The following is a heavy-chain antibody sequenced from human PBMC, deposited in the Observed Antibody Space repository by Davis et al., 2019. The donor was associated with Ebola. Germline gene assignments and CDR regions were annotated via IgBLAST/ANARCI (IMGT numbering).Heavy chain of an antibody. D-gene: IGHD4-11*01. V-gene: IGHV4-59*01. CDR3: TTPTTVTTLFDF. CDR2: ISYSGTP. CDR1: GDAMSRNN. J-gene: IGHJ4*02. Sequence: PSETLSLTCNVSGDAMSRNNWNWIRQSPGKGLEWIGYISYSGTPNYSPSLKSRVTISMDPSKNQFSLILRSVTAADTAVYYCTTPTTVTTLFDFWGQGTLVTVSS.